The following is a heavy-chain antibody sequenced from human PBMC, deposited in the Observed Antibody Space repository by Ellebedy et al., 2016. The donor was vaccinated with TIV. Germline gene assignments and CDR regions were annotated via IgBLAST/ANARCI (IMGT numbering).Heavy chain of an antibody. D-gene: IGHD1-26*01. CDR2: IYPGDSDT. CDR3: ARNSGNSDAFDI. V-gene: IGHV5-51*01. Sequence: KVSXXGSGYSFTSYWIGWVRQMPGKGLEWMGIIYPGDSDTRYSPSFQGQVTISADKSISTAYLQWSSLKASDTAIYYCARNSGNSDAFDIWGQGTTVTVSS. CDR1: GYSFTSYW. J-gene: IGHJ3*02.